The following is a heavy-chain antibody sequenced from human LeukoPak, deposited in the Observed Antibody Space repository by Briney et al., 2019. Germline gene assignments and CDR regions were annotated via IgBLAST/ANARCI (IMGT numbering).Heavy chain of an antibody. J-gene: IGHJ4*02. CDR1: GFTLNTAW. Sequence: GGSLRLSCAASGFTLNTAWMSWVRQAPGKGLEWVGHIKGEPDGGTTHYAAPVKGRFFISRDDSKNTLYLYMNSLKSDDTAVYYCTTDRGITIRPLFDYWGQGTLVTVSS. V-gene: IGHV3-15*01. CDR2: IKGEPDGGTT. D-gene: IGHD3-10*01. CDR3: TTDRGITIRPLFDY.